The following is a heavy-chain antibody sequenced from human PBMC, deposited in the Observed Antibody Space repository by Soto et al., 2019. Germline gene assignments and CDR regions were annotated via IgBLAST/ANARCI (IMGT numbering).Heavy chain of an antibody. D-gene: IGHD5-12*01. V-gene: IGHV6-1*01. CDR1: GDSVSSNSAA. CDR2: TYYRSKWYH. CDR3: ARDQGSQGGYDFLGGLRHLYYYGMDV. Sequence: QTLSLTCAISGDSVSSNSAAWNWIRQSPSRGLEWLGRTYYRSKWYHDYAVSVKSRITINPDTSKNQFSLQLNSVTPEDTAVYFCARDQGSQGGYDFLGGLRHLYYYGMDVW. J-gene: IGHJ6*01.